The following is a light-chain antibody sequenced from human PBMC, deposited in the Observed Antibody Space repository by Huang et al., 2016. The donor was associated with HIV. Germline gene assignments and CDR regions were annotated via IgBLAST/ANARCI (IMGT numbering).Light chain of an antibody. CDR1: QTVSNDY. CDR2: AAS. CDR3: QQYALSPWT. V-gene: IGKV3-20*01. Sequence: EIVLTQSPGTLSLSPGQRLTLSCRASQTVSNDYLAWYQQKPGQSPRLLIYAASTRAAGIPDRCSGSGSATDFILTVSRLEPEESAVYYCQQYALSPWTFGHGTKVEI. J-gene: IGKJ1*01.